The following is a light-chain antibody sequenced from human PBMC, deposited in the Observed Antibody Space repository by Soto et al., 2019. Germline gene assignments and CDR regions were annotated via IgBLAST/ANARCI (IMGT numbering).Light chain of an antibody. J-gene: IGKJ1*01. CDR3: LQHNSYSWS. CDR2: DAS. CDR1: QCISSW. V-gene: IGKV1-5*01. Sequence: DIQMTQSPSTLSASVGDRVTITCRASQCISSWLAWYQQKPGKAPNLLIYDASSLESGVPSRFSRSGSGKEFTLTISSLQLDDFATYYCLQHNSYSWSFGQGTKVEIK.